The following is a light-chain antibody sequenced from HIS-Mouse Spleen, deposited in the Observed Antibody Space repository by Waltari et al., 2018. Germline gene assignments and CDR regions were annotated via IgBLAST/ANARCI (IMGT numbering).Light chain of an antibody. Sequence: QSVLTQPPSASGTPGQRVTISCSGSSPNIGSNPVNWYQQLPGTAPKSLIYNNNQRPSGVPDRFSGSKSGTSASLAISGLQSEDEADYYCAAWDDSLNGWVFGGGTKLTVL. V-gene: IGLV1-44*01. CDR1: SPNIGSNP. J-gene: IGLJ3*02. CDR3: AAWDDSLNGWV. CDR2: NNN.